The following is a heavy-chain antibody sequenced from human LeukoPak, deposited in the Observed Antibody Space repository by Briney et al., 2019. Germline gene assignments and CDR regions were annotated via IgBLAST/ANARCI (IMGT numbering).Heavy chain of an antibody. J-gene: IGHJ6*03. V-gene: IGHV4-38-2*02. CDR1: GYSISSGYY. CDR2: IYHSGST. CDR3: ARVVSGSYYSLYYYYYMDV. D-gene: IGHD3-10*01. Sequence: SETLSLTCTVSGYSISSGYYWGWIWQPPGKGLEWIGSIYHSGSTYYNPSLKSRVTISVDTSKNQFSLKLSSVTAADTAVYYCARVVSGSYYSLYYYYYMDVWGKGTTVTVSS.